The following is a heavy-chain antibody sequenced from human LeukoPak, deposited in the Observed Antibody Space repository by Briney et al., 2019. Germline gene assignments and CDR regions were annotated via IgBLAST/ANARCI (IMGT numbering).Heavy chain of an antibody. CDR1: GYTFTGQD. D-gene: IGHD6-19*01. CDR2: INPNTGDT. J-gene: IGHJ4*02. Sequence: GASVEVSCKASGYTFTGQDMHWVRQAPGQGLEWMGWINPNTGDTNYAQKFRGRVTMTRDTTISTAYMELSRLTSDDTVVYYCASYPRYSSSPPFDYWGQGTLVTVSS. CDR3: ASYPRYSSSPPFDY. V-gene: IGHV1-2*02.